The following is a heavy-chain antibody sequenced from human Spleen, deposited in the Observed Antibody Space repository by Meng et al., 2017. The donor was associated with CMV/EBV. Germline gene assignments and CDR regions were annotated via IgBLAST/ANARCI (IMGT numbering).Heavy chain of an antibody. CDR3: ARTYDILKDGLDV. J-gene: IGHJ6*02. Sequence: GGSLRLSCVASGFTFSSYAMNWVRQAPGKGLEWVSYISSGGNSIFYADSVKGRFTISRANTKNSLYLQMNSLRSDDTAIYYCARTYDILKDGLDVWGPGTTVTVSS. V-gene: IGHV3-48*03. CDR1: GFTFSSYA. D-gene: IGHD3-9*01. CDR2: ISSGGNSI.